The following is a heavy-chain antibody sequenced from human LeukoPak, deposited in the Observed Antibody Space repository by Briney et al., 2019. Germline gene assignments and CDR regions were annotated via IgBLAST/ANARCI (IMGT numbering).Heavy chain of an antibody. J-gene: IGHJ5*02. V-gene: IGHV5-51*01. CDR1: GYRFRSYW. CDR3: AGLNPAHWFDP. D-gene: IGHD1-14*01. Sequence: GESLKISCKGFGYRFRSYWIGWVRQKPDKGLEWMGIIYPGDSDTRYSPSFQGQVTISADTSTAFLQWKSLKASDSGIYYCAGLNPAHWFDPWGQGTLVTVSS. CDR2: IYPGDSDT.